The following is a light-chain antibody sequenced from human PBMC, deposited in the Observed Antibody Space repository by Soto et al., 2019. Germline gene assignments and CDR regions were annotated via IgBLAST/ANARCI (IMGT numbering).Light chain of an antibody. CDR2: GAS. CDR3: QQYGDSPPWT. V-gene: IGKV3-20*01. Sequence: EIVLTQSPGTLSLSPGERATLSCRASQSVSRNYLAWYQQKPGQAPRLLICGASSRATGIPDRFSGSGSGTDFTLTLSRLEPEDFAVYYCQQYGDSPPWTFGQGTKVDIK. CDR1: QSVSRNY. J-gene: IGKJ1*01.